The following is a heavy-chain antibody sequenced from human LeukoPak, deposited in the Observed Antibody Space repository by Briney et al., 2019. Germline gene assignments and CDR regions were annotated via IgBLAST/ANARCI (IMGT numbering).Heavy chain of an antibody. Sequence: ASVKVSCKASGGTFSSYAISWVRQAPGQGLEWMGGIIPIFGTANYAQKFQGRVTITADESTSTAYMELSSLRSEDTAVYYCARGRFDWLQRGYYYYMDAWGKGTTVTISS. CDR2: IIPIFGTA. D-gene: IGHD3-9*01. J-gene: IGHJ6*03. V-gene: IGHV1-69*13. CDR1: GGTFSSYA. CDR3: ARGRFDWLQRGYYYYMDA.